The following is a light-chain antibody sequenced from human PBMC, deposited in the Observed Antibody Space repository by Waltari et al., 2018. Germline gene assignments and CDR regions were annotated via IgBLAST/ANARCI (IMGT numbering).Light chain of an antibody. CDR3: MQGLEVPLT. Sequence: EIVITQTPLSLSLTPGEPASISCRSSQSLVHRNGQTHLYWYLQKSGQSPRLLMYRVSNRVSGVPERFSGSGSGTYFTLRISRVEAEDVGIYYCMQGLEVPLTFGGGTKVEIK. V-gene: IGKV2-29*02. CDR1: QSLVHRNGQTH. CDR2: RVS. J-gene: IGKJ4*01.